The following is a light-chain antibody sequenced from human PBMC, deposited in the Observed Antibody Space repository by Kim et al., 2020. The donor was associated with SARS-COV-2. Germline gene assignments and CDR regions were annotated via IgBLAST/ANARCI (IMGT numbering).Light chain of an antibody. CDR1: QSVSSSY. V-gene: IGKV3-20*01. Sequence: SPGERDTLSCRASQSVSSSYLAWYQQKPGQAPRLLIYGASSRATGIPDRFSGSGSGTDFTLTISRLEPEDFAVYYCQQYGSSLPVTFGQGTKLEI. CDR3: QQYGSSLPVT. J-gene: IGKJ2*01. CDR2: GAS.